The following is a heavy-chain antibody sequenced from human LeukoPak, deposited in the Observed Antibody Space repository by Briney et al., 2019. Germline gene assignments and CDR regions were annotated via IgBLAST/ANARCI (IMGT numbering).Heavy chain of an antibody. CDR2: INPGGGST. Sequence: ASVKVSCKASGYTFTSYYIHWVRQAPGQGLEWMGIINPGGGSTTYSQKFQGRVTMTRDPSTSTVYMDLSSLRSEDTAVYYCARNVVVLTGGDYSFDYWGQGTLVTVSS. CDR1: GYTFTSYY. J-gene: IGHJ4*02. CDR3: ARNVVVLTGGDYSFDY. D-gene: IGHD2-21*02. V-gene: IGHV1-46*01.